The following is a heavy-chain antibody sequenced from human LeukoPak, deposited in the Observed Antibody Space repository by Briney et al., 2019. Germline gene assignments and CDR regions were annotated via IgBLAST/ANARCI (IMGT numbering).Heavy chain of an antibody. J-gene: IGHJ4*02. CDR2: INPSGGST. D-gene: IGHD6-13*01. V-gene: IGHV1-46*01. CDR3: ARGLYSSSWYYFDY. CDR1: GGTFSSYA. Sequence: ALVKVSCKASGGTFSSYAISWVRQAPGQGLEWMGIINPSGGSTSYAQKFQGRVTMTRDTSTSTVYMELSSLRSEDTAVYYCARGLYSSSWYYFDYWGQGTLVTVSS.